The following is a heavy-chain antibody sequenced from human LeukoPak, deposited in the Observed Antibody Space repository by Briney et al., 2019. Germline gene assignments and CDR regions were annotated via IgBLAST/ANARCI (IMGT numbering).Heavy chain of an antibody. D-gene: IGHD6-19*01. Sequence: TASETLSLTCAVYGGSFSGYYWSWIRQPPGKGLEWIGEINHSGSTNYNPSLKSRVTISVDTSKNQFSLKLSSVTAADTAVYYCARGCVRWLVRGGYFDYWGQGTLVTVSS. CDR2: INHSGST. J-gene: IGHJ4*02. CDR3: ARGCVRWLVRGGYFDY. CDR1: GGSFSGYY. V-gene: IGHV4-34*01.